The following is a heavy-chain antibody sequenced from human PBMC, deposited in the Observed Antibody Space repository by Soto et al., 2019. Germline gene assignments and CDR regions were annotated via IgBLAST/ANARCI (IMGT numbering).Heavy chain of an antibody. Sequence: SETLSLTCTVSGGSISSYYWSWIRQPPGKGLEWIGYIYYSGSTNYNPSLKSRVTISVDTSKNQFSLKLSSVTAADTAVYYCARTYDCWTGYYFRYYYGMAVWGQGPTVTVS. CDR3: ARTYDCWTGYYFRYYYGMAV. D-gene: IGHD3-3*01. CDR2: IYYSGST. J-gene: IGHJ6*01. CDR1: GGSISSYY. V-gene: IGHV4-59*01.